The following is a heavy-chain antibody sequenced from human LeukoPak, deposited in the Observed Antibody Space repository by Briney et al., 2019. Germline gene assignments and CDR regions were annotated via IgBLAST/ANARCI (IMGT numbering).Heavy chain of an antibody. CDR2: ISSSSSTI. V-gene: IGHV3-48*01. Sequence: GGSLRLSCAASGFTFSSYSMNWVRQAPGKGLEWVSYISSSSSTIYYADSVKGRFTISRDNAKNSLYLQMNSLRAEDTAVYYCASLVGARRGYYWGKGTTVTVSS. CDR1: GFTFSSYS. J-gene: IGHJ6*04. CDR3: ASLVGARRGYY. D-gene: IGHD1-26*01.